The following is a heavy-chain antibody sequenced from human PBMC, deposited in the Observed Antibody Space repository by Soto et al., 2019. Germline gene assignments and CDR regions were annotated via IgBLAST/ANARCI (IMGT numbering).Heavy chain of an antibody. CDR3: ARDWGSSGSSDY. CDR1: GFTFSRYS. Sequence: GRSLRLSCAASGFTFSRYSMNWVRQAPGKGLEWVSSIDSYSNFIYYADSVKGRFTISRDNAKNSLYLQMNSLSAEDTAVYYCARDWGSSGSSDYWGQGTLVTVSS. J-gene: IGHJ4*02. V-gene: IGHV3-21*01. D-gene: IGHD6-6*01. CDR2: IDSYSNFI.